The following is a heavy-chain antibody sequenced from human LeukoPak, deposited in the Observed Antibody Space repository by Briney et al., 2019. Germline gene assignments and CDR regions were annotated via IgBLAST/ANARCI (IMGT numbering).Heavy chain of an antibody. J-gene: IGHJ4*02. CDR2: INSDGSST. CDR3: ARATTTRTRFDY. D-gene: IGHD4-17*01. Sequence: PGGSLRLSCAASGFTFSSYWMHWVRQAPGKGLVWVSRINSDGSSTSYADSVKGRFTISRDNSKNTLYLQMNSLRDEDTAVYFCARATTTRTRFDYWGQGTLVTVSS. CDR1: GFTFSSYW. V-gene: IGHV3-74*01.